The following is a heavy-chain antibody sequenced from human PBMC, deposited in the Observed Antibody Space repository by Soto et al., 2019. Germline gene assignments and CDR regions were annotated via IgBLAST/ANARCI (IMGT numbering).Heavy chain of an antibody. CDR2: INAGNGNT. CDR1: GYTFTSYA. D-gene: IGHD3-10*01. CDR3: ARDRGYPPPYYYSYYLDV. J-gene: IGHJ6*03. Sequence: QVQLVQSGAEVKKPGASVKVSCKASGYTFTSYAMHWVRQAPGQRLEWMGWINAGNGNTKYSQKFQGRVTITRDTSASTAYMELSSLRSEDTAVYYCARDRGYPPPYYYSYYLDVWGKGTTVTVSS. V-gene: IGHV1-3*01.